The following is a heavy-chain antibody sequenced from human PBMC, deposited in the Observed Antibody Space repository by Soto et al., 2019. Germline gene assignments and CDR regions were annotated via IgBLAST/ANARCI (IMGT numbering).Heavy chain of an antibody. CDR1: GFTVSSNF. V-gene: IGHV3-66*01. D-gene: IGHD4-17*01. CDR2: IYSYGTT. CDR3: ASRRNPYGAYGY. J-gene: IGHJ4*02. Sequence: EVQLVVSGEGLVQPGGSLRLSCAASGFTVSSNFMSWVRQAPGKGLEWVSIIYSYGTTYYADSVKGRFTISRDNSMNTLYLEMNTLRADDPAVYYCASRRNPYGAYGYWGQGTLVTVSS.